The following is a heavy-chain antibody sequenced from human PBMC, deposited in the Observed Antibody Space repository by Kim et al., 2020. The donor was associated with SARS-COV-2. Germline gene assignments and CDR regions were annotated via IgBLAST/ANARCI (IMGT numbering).Heavy chain of an antibody. Sequence: GESLKISCKASGYSFSTYWIGWVRQMPGKGLEWMGIIYPDDSDTRYSPSFQGQVTISADKSISTAYLQWSSLKASDTAMYYCARHLRILGARAHYFDYWGQGTQVTVSS. V-gene: IGHV5-51*01. CDR3: ARHLRILGARAHYFDY. CDR1: GYSFSTYW. D-gene: IGHD1-26*01. CDR2: IYPDDSDT. J-gene: IGHJ4*02.